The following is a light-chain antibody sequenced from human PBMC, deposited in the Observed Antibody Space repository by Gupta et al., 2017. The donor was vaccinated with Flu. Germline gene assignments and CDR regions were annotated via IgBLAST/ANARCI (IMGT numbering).Light chain of an antibody. Sequence: PSSLSASVGDRVTVTCQASQDITNYLNWFQLKPGKAPKLLIYDASTLQTGVPSRFSGSGSGTDFTFTISSLQPDDIATYYCQQYDTLPLTFGGGTKVEIK. V-gene: IGKV1-33*01. CDR1: QDITNY. J-gene: IGKJ4*01. CDR3: QQYDTLPLT. CDR2: DAS.